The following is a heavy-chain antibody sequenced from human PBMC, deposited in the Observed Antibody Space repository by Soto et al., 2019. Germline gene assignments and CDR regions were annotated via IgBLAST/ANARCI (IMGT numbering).Heavy chain of an antibody. J-gene: IGHJ6*03. Sequence: EVQLVESGGGLVQPGGSLRLSCAASGFTFSNYWMYWVRQAPGKGLEWVSRINSDGSVSSHADSVRGRLTISRDNVNNTLYLHLDSLRAEDTAVYFCARGDCVGGTCYALAGSCYYYWDVWGKGTTVTVSS. D-gene: IGHD2-15*01. CDR3: ARGDCVGGTCYALAGSCYYYWDV. V-gene: IGHV3-74*02. CDR2: INSDGSVS. CDR1: GFTFSNYW.